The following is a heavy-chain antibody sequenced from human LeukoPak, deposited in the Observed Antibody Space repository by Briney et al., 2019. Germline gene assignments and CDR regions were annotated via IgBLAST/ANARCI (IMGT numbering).Heavy chain of an antibody. D-gene: IGHD6-19*01. CDR1: GYSFTSYW. CDR2: IYPGDSDT. J-gene: IGHJ4*02. V-gene: IGHV5-51*01. CDR3: ARHSDWTLDY. Sequence: GESLKISCKGSGYSFTSYWIGWVRQMPGKGLEWMGIIYPGDSDTRYSPSFQGQVTISADKSINTAYLQWSSLKASDTAIHYCARHSDWTLDYWGQGTLVTVSS.